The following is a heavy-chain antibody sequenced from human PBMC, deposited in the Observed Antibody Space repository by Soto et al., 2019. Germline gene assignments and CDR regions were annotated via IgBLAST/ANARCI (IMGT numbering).Heavy chain of an antibody. V-gene: IGHV3-9*01. J-gene: IGHJ5*02. CDR3: SKGPYDSLAWLNNWVGP. CDR2: ISWNSGNI. D-gene: IGHD3-9*01. CDR1: GFTFHNYA. Sequence: PGGSLRLSCAASGFTFHNYAMHWVRQAPGKGLEWVAGISWNSGNIDFGDSVKGRFTISRDNAKNSLYLQMNSLRPEDTAVYYCSKGPYDSLAWLNNWVGPLGQGTLVT.